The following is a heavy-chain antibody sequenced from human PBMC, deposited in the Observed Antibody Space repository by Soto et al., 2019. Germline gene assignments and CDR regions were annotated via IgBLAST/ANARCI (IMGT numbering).Heavy chain of an antibody. CDR3: ARQIYDSDSRPNFQYYFDS. CDR2: IDPSDTQT. Sequence: EVQLEQSGAEVKKRGESLTISCKGPGYSFAGYWITWVRQMPGKGLEWMGRIDPSDTQTYYSPSFRGHVTISAAKSITTVFLQWSSLRASDTAMYYCARQIYDSDSRPNFQYYFDSWGQGTLVTVSS. CDR1: GYSFAGYW. D-gene: IGHD3-22*01. J-gene: IGHJ4*02. V-gene: IGHV5-10-1*03.